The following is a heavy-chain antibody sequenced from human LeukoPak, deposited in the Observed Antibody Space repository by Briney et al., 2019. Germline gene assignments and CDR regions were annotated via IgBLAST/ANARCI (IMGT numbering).Heavy chain of an antibody. J-gene: IGHJ5*02. Sequence: GESLKISCKGSGYSFTSHWIGWVRQMPGKGLEWMGIIYPGDSDTRYSPSFQGQVTISADKSISTAYLQWSSLKASDTAMYYCARQVPAATNWFDPWGQGTLVTVSS. D-gene: IGHD2-2*01. CDR3: ARQVPAATNWFDP. CDR1: GYSFTSHW. CDR2: IYPGDSDT. V-gene: IGHV5-51*01.